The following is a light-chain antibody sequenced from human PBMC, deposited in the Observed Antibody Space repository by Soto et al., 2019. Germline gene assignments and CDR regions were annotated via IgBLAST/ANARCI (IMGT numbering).Light chain of an antibody. CDR2: GAT. J-gene: IGKJ1*01. Sequence: EIVMTQSPATLSVSPGERVTLSCRASQSVSRNLAWYQQKPGQAPRLLIYGATTRATGIPARFSGSGSGTEFTLTISSLQSEDSAVYYCQQYNNWPPTFGQGTKVDIK. CDR1: QSVSRN. CDR3: QQYNNWPPT. V-gene: IGKV3-15*01.